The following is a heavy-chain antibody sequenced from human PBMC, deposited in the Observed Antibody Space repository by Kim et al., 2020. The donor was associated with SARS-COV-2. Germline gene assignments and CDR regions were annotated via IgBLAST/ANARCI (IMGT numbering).Heavy chain of an antibody. J-gene: IGHJ4*02. V-gene: IGHV4-59*08. CDR3: ARQTGGYDSNGSISD. CDR2: IYYSGST. Sequence: SETLSLTCTVSGGSISSYYWSWIRQPPGKGLEWIGYIYYSGSTNYNPSLKSRVTISVDTSKNQFSLKLSSVTAADTAVYYCARQTGGYDSNGSISDWGQGTLVTVSS. CDR1: GGSISSYY. D-gene: IGHD3-22*01.